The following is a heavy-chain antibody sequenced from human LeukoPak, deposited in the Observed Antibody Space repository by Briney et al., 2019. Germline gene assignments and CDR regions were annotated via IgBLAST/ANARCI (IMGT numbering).Heavy chain of an antibody. CDR1: GFTFSSYA. V-gene: IGHV3-30*04. Sequence: PGGSLRLSCAASGFTFSSYAMSWVRQAPGKGLEWVAVISYDGSYQAYADSVKGRFTVSRDSSKNTLYLQLNSLRPEDTGLYYCARERRRDGYNYKDYWGQGTQVRVSS. CDR3: ARERRRDGYNYKDY. CDR2: ISYDGSYQ. D-gene: IGHD5-24*01. J-gene: IGHJ4*02.